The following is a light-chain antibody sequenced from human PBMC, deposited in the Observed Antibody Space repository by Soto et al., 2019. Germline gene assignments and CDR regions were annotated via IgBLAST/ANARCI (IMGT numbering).Light chain of an antibody. Sequence: DIVLTHSPGTLSLSPGERATLSFSSSQSISNSYLAWFQQKPGQSPRLLIYGASSRPTGIPDRFSGSGSGTDFTLAISRLEPEDFAVYYCQQYGSSGTFGQGTKVDIK. CDR3: QQYGSSGT. V-gene: IGKV3-20*01. CDR2: GAS. J-gene: IGKJ1*01. CDR1: QSISNSY.